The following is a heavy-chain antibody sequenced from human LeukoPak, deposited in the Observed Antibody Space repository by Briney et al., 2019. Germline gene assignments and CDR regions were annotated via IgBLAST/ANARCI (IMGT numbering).Heavy chain of an antibody. CDR1: GFTFSSYA. D-gene: IGHD5-12*01. Sequence: GGSLRLSCAASGFTFSSYAMSWVRQAPGKGLEWVSAISGSGGSTYYADSVKGRFTISRDNSKNTLYLQMNSLRAGDTAVYYCAKDSYSGYDSSFDYWGQGTLVTVSS. CDR2: ISGSGGST. J-gene: IGHJ4*02. CDR3: AKDSYSGYDSSFDY. V-gene: IGHV3-23*01.